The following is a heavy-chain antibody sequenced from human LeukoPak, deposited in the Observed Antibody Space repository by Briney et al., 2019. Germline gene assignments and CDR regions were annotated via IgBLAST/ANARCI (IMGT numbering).Heavy chain of an antibody. D-gene: IGHD2/OR15-2a*01. Sequence: SETLSPTCTFSGGSISSYYWGWVRQPPGEGLEWIAYISDIGSINYNPSLKSRVTISLDTSKNQFSLKLSSVTAADTAVYYCAGHHPRNNFWGQGTLVTVSS. J-gene: IGHJ4*02. V-gene: IGHV4-59*08. CDR2: ISDIGSI. CDR3: AGHHPRNNF. CDR1: GGSISSYY.